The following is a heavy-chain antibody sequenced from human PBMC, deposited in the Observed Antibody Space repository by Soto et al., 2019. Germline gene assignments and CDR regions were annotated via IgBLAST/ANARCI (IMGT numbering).Heavy chain of an antibody. CDR1: GYTFTSYG. V-gene: IGHV1-18*01. J-gene: IGHJ3*02. Sequence: GASVKVSCKASGYTFTSYGISWVRQAPGQGLEWMGWISAYNGNTNYAQKLQGRVTMTTDTSTSTAYMELRSLRSDDTAVYYCARSAGDAPYDILTGAQDAFDIWGQGTMVTVSS. CDR3: ARSAGDAPYDILTGAQDAFDI. CDR2: ISAYNGNT. D-gene: IGHD3-9*01.